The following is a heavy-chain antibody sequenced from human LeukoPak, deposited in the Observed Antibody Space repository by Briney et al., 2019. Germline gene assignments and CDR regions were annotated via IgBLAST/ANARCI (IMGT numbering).Heavy chain of an antibody. Sequence: PGGSLRPSCAASGFTFRSYTMNWVRQAPGNGLEWVSSISSSSGYIYYADSLKGRFTISRDNAKNSLYLQVSSLRAEDTAVYYCAREAGSSSSLDFWGQGTLVTVSS. CDR2: ISSSSGYI. CDR1: GFTFRSYT. D-gene: IGHD6-6*01. CDR3: AREAGSSSSLDF. J-gene: IGHJ4*02. V-gene: IGHV3-21*01.